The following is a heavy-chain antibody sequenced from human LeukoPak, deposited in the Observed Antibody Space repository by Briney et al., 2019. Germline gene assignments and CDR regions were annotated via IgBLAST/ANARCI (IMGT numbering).Heavy chain of an antibody. CDR3: ARDQIEMATIMDHYYGMDV. CDR2: TYYRSKWYN. J-gene: IGHJ6*02. D-gene: IGHD5-24*01. Sequence: SQTLSLTCVISGDGVSNDSAAWNWIRQSPSRGLEWLGRTYYRSKWYNDYAASVKGRIAVNPDTSKNQFSLQLRSVTPEDTAVYYCARDQIEMATIMDHYYGMDVWGQGTTVTVSS. V-gene: IGHV6-1*01. CDR1: GDGVSNDSAA.